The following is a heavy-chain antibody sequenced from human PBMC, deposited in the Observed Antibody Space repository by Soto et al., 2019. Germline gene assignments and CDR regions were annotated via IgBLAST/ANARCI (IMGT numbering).Heavy chain of an antibody. V-gene: IGHV3-23*01. J-gene: IGHJ4*02. CDR3: AKDLAARTYGFDY. Sequence: EVQLLESGGGLVQPGGSLRLSCAASGFTFSSYAMSWVRQAPGKGLEWVSAISGSGGSTYYADSVKGRFTIYRDNSKNTLYLQMNSLRAEDTAVYYCAKDLAARTYGFDYWGQGTLVTVSS. CDR1: GFTFSSYA. CDR2: ISGSGGST. D-gene: IGHD6-6*01.